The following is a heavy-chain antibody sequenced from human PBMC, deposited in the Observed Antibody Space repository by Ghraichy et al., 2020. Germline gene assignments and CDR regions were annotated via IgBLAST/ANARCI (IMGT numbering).Heavy chain of an antibody. J-gene: IGHJ6*02. CDR1: GNIFTDFG. Sequence: ASMKVSCKASGNIFTDFGISWVRQAPGQGLEWMGWISPYNENPNYAQKFQGRVTMTTDTSTTTAYMELGSLKSDDTAVYYCARAVAFWGCLDVWGQGTTVTVSS. CDR3: ARAVAFWGCLDV. V-gene: IGHV1-18*04. CDR2: ISPYNENP. D-gene: IGHD2-8*02.